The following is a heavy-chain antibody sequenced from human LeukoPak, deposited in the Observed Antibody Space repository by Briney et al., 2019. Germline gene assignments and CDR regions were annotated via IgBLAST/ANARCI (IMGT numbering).Heavy chain of an antibody. CDR1: GFTFSSYA. CDR3: ARTEKYYDFTMDV. D-gene: IGHD3-3*01. V-gene: IGHV3-64*01. Sequence: GGSLRLSCAASGFTFSSYAMHWVRQAPGKGLEYVSAISSNGGSTYYANSVKGRFTISRDNSKNTLYLQMGSLRAEDMAVYYCARTEKYYDFTMDVWGQGTTVTVSS. J-gene: IGHJ6*02. CDR2: ISSNGGST.